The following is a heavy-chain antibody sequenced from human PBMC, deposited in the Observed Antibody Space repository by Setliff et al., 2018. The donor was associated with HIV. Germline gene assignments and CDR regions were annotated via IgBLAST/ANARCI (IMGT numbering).Heavy chain of an antibody. CDR3: ARGYCSGGSCLPPYYFDF. CDR2: IFYSGST. Sequence: SETLSLTCTVSGGSISSYYWSWIRQPPGEGLEWIGYIFYSGSTNYNPSLKSRVTISLDTSKNQFSLKLSSVTAADTAMYYCARGYCSGGSCLPPYYFDFWGQGTLVTVSS. V-gene: IGHV4-59*08. CDR1: GGSISSYY. D-gene: IGHD2-15*01. J-gene: IGHJ4*02.